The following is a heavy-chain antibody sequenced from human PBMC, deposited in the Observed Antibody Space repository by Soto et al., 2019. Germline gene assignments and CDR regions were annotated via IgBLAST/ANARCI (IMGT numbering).Heavy chain of an antibody. CDR3: SRGLRRGVAWVWFDP. Sequence: PSETLSLTCTVSGGPISSVGYYWSWIRQHPGKGLEWIVYIYYIGRAYYNPSLTSRVTLSVDTSKNQFSLKLSSVTAADTAVYYCSRGLRRGVAWVWFDPWGQGTLVTVSS. CDR2: IYYIGRA. J-gene: IGHJ5*02. CDR1: GGPISSVGYY. V-gene: IGHV4-31*03. D-gene: IGHD2-15*01.